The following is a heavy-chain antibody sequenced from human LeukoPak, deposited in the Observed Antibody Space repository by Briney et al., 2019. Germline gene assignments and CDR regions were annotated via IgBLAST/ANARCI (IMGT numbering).Heavy chain of an antibody. CDR1: GFTFRYCA. CDR2: ISSNGGST. CDR3: AKGPTYDSLPYYFDY. V-gene: IGHV3-64D*09. Sequence: GGSLRLSCSASGFTFRYCAMHWVRQAAGKGLEFVSGISSNGGSTYYADSLKGRFTVSRDNSNNTLYLQMSSLRAEDTAIYYCAKGPTYDSLPYYFDYWGQGTLVTVSS. J-gene: IGHJ4*02. D-gene: IGHD3-22*01.